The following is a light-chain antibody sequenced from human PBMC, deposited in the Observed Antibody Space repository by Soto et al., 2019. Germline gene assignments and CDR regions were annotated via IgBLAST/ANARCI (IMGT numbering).Light chain of an antibody. CDR3: QQSYSTAIT. J-gene: IGKJ5*01. CDR2: AAS. V-gene: IGKV1-39*01. Sequence: DIQMTQSPSSLSASVGDRVTITCRASQTISSYLNWYQQKPGKAPNVLIYAASSLQSGVPSRFSGSGSGTDFTLTISSLQPEDFATYYCQQSYSTAITFGQGTRLGIK. CDR1: QTISSY.